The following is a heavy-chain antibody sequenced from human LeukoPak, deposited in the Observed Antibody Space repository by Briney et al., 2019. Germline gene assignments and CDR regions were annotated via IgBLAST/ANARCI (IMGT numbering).Heavy chain of an antibody. CDR2: IRSRTYGGTT. CDR1: GLTFGAYA. CDR3: ARDQYAGYDPYYFDY. Sequence: GSLRLSCTASGLTFGAYAMTWVRQALGKGLEWVSFIRSRTYGGTTEYAASVKGRFTISRDDSKSIAYLQMNSLKTEDTAVYYCARDQYAGYDPYYFDYWGQGTLVTVSS. V-gene: IGHV3-49*04. J-gene: IGHJ4*02. D-gene: IGHD2-2*01.